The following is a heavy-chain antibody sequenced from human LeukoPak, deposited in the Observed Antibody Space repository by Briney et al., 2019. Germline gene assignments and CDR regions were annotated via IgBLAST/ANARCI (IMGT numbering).Heavy chain of an antibody. V-gene: IGHV3-21*01. Sequence: GGSLRLSCAASGFTFSSYSMNWVRQAPGKGLEWVSSISSSSSYIYYADSVKGRFTISRDNAKNSLYLQMNSLRAEDTAVYYCARLKDGYSSGWYYYYYMDVWGKGTTVTVSS. CDR1: GFTFSSYS. J-gene: IGHJ6*03. CDR3: ARLKDGYSSGWYYYYYMDV. D-gene: IGHD6-19*01. CDR2: ISSSSSYI.